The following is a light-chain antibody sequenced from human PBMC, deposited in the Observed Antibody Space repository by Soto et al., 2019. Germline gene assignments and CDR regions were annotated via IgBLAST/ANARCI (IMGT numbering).Light chain of an antibody. J-gene: IGKJ4*01. CDR3: QQRSDWPLT. CDR1: QSVNTY. Sequence: EIVLTQSPATLSLSPGERATLSCRASQSVNTYLAWYQQRPGQAPRLLMYDASNRATGIPARFSGRGSGTDFTLTIDSLEPEDFAVSYCQQRSDWPLTFGGWTKVEIK. V-gene: IGKV3-11*01. CDR2: DAS.